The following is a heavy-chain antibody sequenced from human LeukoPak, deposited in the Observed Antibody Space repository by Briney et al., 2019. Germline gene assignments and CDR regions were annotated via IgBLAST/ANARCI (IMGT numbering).Heavy chain of an antibody. CDR1: GFTFSSYS. V-gene: IGHV3-48*01. Sequence: PGGSLRLSCAASGFTFSSYSMNWVRQAPGGGLEWVAYISSGSGSIYFADSVKGRFTISRDNAKNSLYLQMNSLRAEDTAVYYCARSRQWPIGYVDYWGQGTLVTVSS. D-gene: IGHD6-19*01. CDR3: ARSRQWPIGYVDY. J-gene: IGHJ4*02. CDR2: ISSGSGSI.